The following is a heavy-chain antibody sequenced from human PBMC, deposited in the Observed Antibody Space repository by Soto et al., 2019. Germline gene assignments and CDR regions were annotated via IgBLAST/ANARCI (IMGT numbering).Heavy chain of an antibody. CDR2: INAGNGNT. J-gene: IGHJ6*02. CDR1: GYTLTSYA. V-gene: IGHV1-3*05. D-gene: IGHD3-3*01. Sequence: QVQLVQSGAEEKKPGASVKVSCKASGYTLTSYAMHWVRQAPGQRLEWMGRINAGNGNTKYSQKFQGRATITRDTSASTAYMELSGMRSEDTAVYYCASDTSYYGMDVWGQGTTVTVSS. CDR3: ASDTSYYGMDV.